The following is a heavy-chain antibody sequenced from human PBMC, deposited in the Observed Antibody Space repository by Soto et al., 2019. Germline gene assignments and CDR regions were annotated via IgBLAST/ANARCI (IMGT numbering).Heavy chain of an antibody. V-gene: IGHV1-8*01. D-gene: IGHD3-22*01. CDR1: GYTFTSYD. CDR2: MNPNSGNT. J-gene: IGHJ4*02. Sequence: VQLVQSGAEVKKPGASVKVSCKASGYTFTSYDINWVRQATGQGLEWMGWMNPNSGNTGYAQKFQGRVTMTRNTSISTAYMELSSLRSEDTAVYYCARGLMYYYDSSGYWRDYWGQGTLVTVSS. CDR3: ARGLMYYYDSSGYWRDY.